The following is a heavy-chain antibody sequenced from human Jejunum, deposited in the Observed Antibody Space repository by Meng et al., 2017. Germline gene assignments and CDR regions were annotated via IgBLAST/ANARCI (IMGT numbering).Heavy chain of an antibody. CDR3: VRGEFAMLARFDF. CDR2: SYNGGNT. D-gene: IGHD2-2*01. CDR1: GGYINKENW. Sequence: QVQLQASGPGLVKPSGTLSLTCAVSGGYINKENWWSWVRQSPERGLEWIGESYNGGNTNYNPSLNRRVTMSVDESTNQMSLKLTSVTAADTAVYYCVRGEFAMLARFDFWGQGILVTVSS. V-gene: IGHV4-4*02. J-gene: IGHJ4*02.